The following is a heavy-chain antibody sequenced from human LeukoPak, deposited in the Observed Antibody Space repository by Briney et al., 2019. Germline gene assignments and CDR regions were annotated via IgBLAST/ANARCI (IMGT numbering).Heavy chain of an antibody. Sequence: GGSLRLSCAASGFTFSSYEMNWVRQAPGKGLEWVSYISSSGSTIYYADSVKGRFTISRDNAKNSLYLQMNSLRAEDTALYYCASCAFDAFDIWGQGTMVTVSS. CDR1: GFTFSSYE. V-gene: IGHV3-48*03. CDR3: ASCAFDAFDI. CDR2: ISSSGSTI. J-gene: IGHJ3*02.